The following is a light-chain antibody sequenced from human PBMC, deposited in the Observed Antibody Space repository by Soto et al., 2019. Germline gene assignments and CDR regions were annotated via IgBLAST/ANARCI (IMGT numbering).Light chain of an antibody. CDR2: LGS. Sequence: DIVMTQSPLSLPVTPGEPASISCRSSQSLLHSNGYNYLDWYLQKPGQSPQLLIYLGSNRASGVPDRFSGSESGTDFTLKISRVEAEDVGVYYCMQGLQTPSFGQGTKVDIK. J-gene: IGKJ1*01. CDR3: MQGLQTPS. V-gene: IGKV2-28*01. CDR1: QSLLHSNGYNY.